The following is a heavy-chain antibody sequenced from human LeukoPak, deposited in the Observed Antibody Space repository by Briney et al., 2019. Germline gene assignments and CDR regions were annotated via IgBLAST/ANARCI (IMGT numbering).Heavy chain of an antibody. CDR1: GYTFTGYY. D-gene: IGHD5-18*01. V-gene: IGHV1-2*02. Sequence: ASVKVSCKASGYTFTGYYMHWVRQAPGQGLEWMGWINLNSGGTNYAQKFQGRVTMTRDTSISTAYMELSRLRSDDTAVYYCTRDQLAMVRISYYYYCMDVWGKGTTVTVSS. J-gene: IGHJ6*03. CDR2: INLNSGGT. CDR3: TRDQLAMVRISYYYYCMDV.